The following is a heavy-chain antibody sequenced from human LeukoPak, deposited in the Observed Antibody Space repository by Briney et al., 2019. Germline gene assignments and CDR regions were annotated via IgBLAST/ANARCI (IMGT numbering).Heavy chain of an antibody. Sequence: ASVKVSCKASGYTFTGYYMQWVRQAPGQGLEWMGWINPNSGGTNYAQKFQGRVTMTRDTSISTAYMELSRLRSDDTAVYYCAREGSSSWYTSWFDPWGQGTLVTVSS. J-gene: IGHJ5*02. D-gene: IGHD6-13*01. CDR2: INPNSGGT. CDR1: GYTFTGYY. CDR3: AREGSSSWYTSWFDP. V-gene: IGHV1-2*02.